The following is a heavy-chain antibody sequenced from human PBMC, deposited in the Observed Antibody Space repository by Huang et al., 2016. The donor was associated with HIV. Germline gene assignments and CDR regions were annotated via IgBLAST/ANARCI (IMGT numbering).Heavy chain of an antibody. D-gene: IGHD2-15*01. J-gene: IGHJ3*02. Sequence: QVQLVESGAELKKPGASVRVSCKVSGYTVSELSLHWVRQAPEKGREWMEGFDPEEGEPIYAQRLQGRVTMTEDTPTYTAYMELSSLRPEDTAVYYCATSTPDVGAGVLRSAFDIWGQGTMVTVSS. CDR2: FDPEEGEP. CDR1: GYTVSELS. CDR3: ATSTPDVGAGVLRSAFDI. V-gene: IGHV1-24*01.